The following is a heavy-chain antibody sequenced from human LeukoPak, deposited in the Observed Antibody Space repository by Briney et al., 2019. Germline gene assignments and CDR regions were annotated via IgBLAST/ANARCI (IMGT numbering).Heavy chain of an antibody. CDR2: IYYSGST. CDR1: GGSISSYY. V-gene: IGHV4-59*01. Sequence: SETLSLTCTVSGGSISSYYWSWIRQPPGKGLEWIGYIYYSGSTNCNTSLKSRVTISVDTSKNQFSLKLSSVTAADTAVYYCASYQIGSYYYWGQGTLVTVSS. CDR3: ASYQIGSYYY. J-gene: IGHJ4*02. D-gene: IGHD1-26*01.